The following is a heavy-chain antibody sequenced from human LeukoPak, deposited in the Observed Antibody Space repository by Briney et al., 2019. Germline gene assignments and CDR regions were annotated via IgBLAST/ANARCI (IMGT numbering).Heavy chain of an antibody. D-gene: IGHD3-10*01. CDR1: GGSISSYY. Sequence: PSEALSLTCTVSGGSISSYYWSWIRQPPGKGLEWIGYIYYTGSTSYNPSLKSRVTISMDTSKNQFSLKLSSVTAADSAVYYCARSDYSGSGTYTEFDAFDIWGQGPMVTVSS. J-gene: IGHJ3*02. CDR3: ARSDYSGSGTYTEFDAFDI. CDR2: IYYTGST. V-gene: IGHV4-59*01.